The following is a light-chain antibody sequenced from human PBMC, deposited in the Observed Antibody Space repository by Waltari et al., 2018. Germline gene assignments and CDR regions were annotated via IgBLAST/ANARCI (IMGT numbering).Light chain of an antibody. CDR3: SSYTTGSTRYV. J-gene: IGLJ1*01. CDR2: DVN. CDR1: SSEIGAYNF. V-gene: IGLV2-14*03. Sequence: QSALTQPASVSGSPGQSITISCTGTSSEIGAYNFVSWYQKHPGKAPNVMIYDVNNRPSGVSSRFSGSKSGNTASLTISGLQAEDEADYYCSSYTTGSTRYVFGSGTKVTVL.